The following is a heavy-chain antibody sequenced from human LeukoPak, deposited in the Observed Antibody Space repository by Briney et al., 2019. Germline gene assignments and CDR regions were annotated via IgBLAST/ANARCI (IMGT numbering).Heavy chain of an antibody. J-gene: IGHJ4*02. CDR1: GFTFCSYA. Sequence: GGSLRLSSAASGFTFCSYAMGWVRQAPGKGLEWVSTISGSGGSTYYADSVKGRFTIYRDNSKNTLYLQMNTLRAEETAVYYCANVYFDYWGQGTLVTVSS. CDR3: ANVYFDY. V-gene: IGHV3-23*01. CDR2: ISGSGGST.